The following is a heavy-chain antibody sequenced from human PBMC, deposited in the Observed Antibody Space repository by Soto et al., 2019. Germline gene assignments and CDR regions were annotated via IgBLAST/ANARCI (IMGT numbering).Heavy chain of an antibody. CDR2: ITSSGDYT. Sequence: QVQLVESGGGLLKPGGSLRLSCAASGLTFSDYYMSWIRQAPGKGLEWVSYITSSGDYTKYADSVRGRFTISRDNAKNSLYLQMNSLRADDTAVYYCARELDGIDVWGQGTTVIVSS. V-gene: IGHV3-11*05. CDR1: GLTFSDYY. J-gene: IGHJ6*02. CDR3: ARELDGIDV.